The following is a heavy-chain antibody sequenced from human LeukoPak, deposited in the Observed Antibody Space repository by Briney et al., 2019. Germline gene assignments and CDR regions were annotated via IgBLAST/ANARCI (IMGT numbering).Heavy chain of an antibody. CDR1: GYTFTSYA. CDR2: INAGNGNT. D-gene: IGHD6-19*01. J-gene: IGHJ6*02. CDR3: ARAPYSSGWYDSLYYYYGMDV. V-gene: IGHV1-3*01. Sequence: ASVKVSCKASGYTFTSYAMHWVRQAPGQRLEWMGWINAGNGNTKYSQKLQGRVTITRDTSASTAYMELSSLRSEDTAVYYCARAPYSSGWYDSLYYYYGMDVWGQGTTVTVSS.